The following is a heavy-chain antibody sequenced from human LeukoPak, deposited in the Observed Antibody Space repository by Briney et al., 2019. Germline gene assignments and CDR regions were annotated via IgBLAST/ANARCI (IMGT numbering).Heavy chain of an antibody. J-gene: IGHJ3*02. CDR3: IRGGIQVSGIDAFDI. D-gene: IGHD5/OR15-5a*01. CDR2: ICIAGDT. CDR1: GFTFSSYD. V-gene: IGHV3-13*01. Sequence: GGSLRLSCAASGFTFSSYDMHWVRQAPGRGLEWVSAICIAGDTYYPDSVKGRFTIYRENAKNSMYLQINSLKDGETAVYYCIRGGIQVSGIDAFDIWGQGTMVTVSS.